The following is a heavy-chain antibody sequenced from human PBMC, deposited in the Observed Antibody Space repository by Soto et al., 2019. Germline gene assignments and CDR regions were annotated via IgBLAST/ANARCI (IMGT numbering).Heavy chain of an antibody. D-gene: IGHD1-1*01. J-gene: IGHJ3*02. CDR1: GFTFISYW. V-gene: IGHV3-74*01. CDR2: INSDGSST. CDR3: ARRRYNWNDDAFDI. Sequence: PWGSLRLSCAASGFTFISYWIHWVRQSAGKGLVWVSRINSDGSSTSYADSVKGRFTISRDNAKNTLYLQMNSLRAEDTAVYYCARRRYNWNDDAFDIWGQGTMVTVSS.